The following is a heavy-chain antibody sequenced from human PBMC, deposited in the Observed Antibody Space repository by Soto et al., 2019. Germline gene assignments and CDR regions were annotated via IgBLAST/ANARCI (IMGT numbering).Heavy chain of an antibody. D-gene: IGHD3-10*01. V-gene: IGHV3-30*18. CDR1: GFTFSNYG. CDR3: AKDKLWGDSFPSGIDY. Sequence: PGGSLRLSCAASGFTFSNYGMHWVRQAPGKGLEWVAVISYDGSNKYYADSVKGRFTISRDNSKNTLYLQMNSLRAEDTAVYYCAKDKLWGDSFPSGIDYWGQGTLVTVSS. J-gene: IGHJ4*02. CDR2: ISYDGSNK.